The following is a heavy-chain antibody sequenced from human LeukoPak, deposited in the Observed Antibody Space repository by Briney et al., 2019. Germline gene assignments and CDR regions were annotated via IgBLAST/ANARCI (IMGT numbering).Heavy chain of an antibody. CDR1: GFTFGSYN. CDR2: ISTTSDYI. Sequence: GGSLRLSCAASGFTFGSYNMNWVRQAPGKGLEWVSSISTTSDYIYYADSLKGRFTISRDNAKNSLYLQMNSLRAEDTAVYYCAELGITMIGGVWGKGTTVTISS. D-gene: IGHD3-10*02. V-gene: IGHV3-21*01. CDR3: AELGITMIGGV. J-gene: IGHJ6*04.